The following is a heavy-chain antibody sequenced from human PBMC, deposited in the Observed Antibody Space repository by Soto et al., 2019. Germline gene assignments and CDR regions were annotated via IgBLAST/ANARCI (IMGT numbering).Heavy chain of an antibody. CDR2: ISGSGANT. J-gene: IGHJ4*02. Sequence: PGGSLRLPCSASGLIFTTLDLGWIRLGPGKGLEWVSSISGSGANTYYADSVKGRLTISRDNSKNTVYLEMKCLWAEDTALYYCSKRIAESATLTHEFWDLRTLVTVSS. V-gene: IGHV3-23*01. CDR3: SKRIAESATLTHEF. CDR1: GLIFTTLD. D-gene: IGHD6-13*01.